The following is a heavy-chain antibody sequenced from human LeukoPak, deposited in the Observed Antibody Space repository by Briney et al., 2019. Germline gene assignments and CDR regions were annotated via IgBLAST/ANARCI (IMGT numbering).Heavy chain of an antibody. CDR2: VDTSGST. V-gene: IGHV4-4*07. Sequence: PSETLSLTCTVSGGSISSFYWTWARQPAGKGLEWIGRVDTSGSTHYNPSLKGRVTMSLDTSKYQFSLRLTSVTVADTAVYYCARGLGGAYYYMDVWGKGTTVTVSS. CDR1: GGSISSFY. CDR3: ARGLGGAYYYMDV. J-gene: IGHJ6*03. D-gene: IGHD3-16*01.